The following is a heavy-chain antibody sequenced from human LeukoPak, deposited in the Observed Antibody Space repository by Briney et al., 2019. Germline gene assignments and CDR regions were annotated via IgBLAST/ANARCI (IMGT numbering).Heavy chain of an antibody. J-gene: IGHJ6*02. Sequence: WGSLRLSCVASGFTFPTYSMAWVRQAPGKGLDWVSSINAAGDDMYYADSVKGRFSISRDNLKNTLYLQMHSLRAEDRAIYYCAKGIFGVIHNGIDVWGQGTAVTVSS. CDR3: AKGIFGVIHNGIDV. V-gene: IGHV3-23*01. CDR2: INAAGDDM. CDR1: GFTFPTYS. D-gene: IGHD3-3*01.